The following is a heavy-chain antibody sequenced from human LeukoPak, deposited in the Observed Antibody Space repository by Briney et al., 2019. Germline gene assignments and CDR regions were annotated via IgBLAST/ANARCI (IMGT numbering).Heavy chain of an antibody. V-gene: IGHV4-59*12. J-gene: IGHJ4*02. Sequence: SETLSLTCTVSGGSISSYYWSWIRQPPGKGLEWIGYIYDSGSTKYNPSLKSRLTISVDTSKNQFSLKLSSVTAADTAVYYCALTPYCSSTSCPRDYWGQGTLVTVSS. CDR3: ALTPYCSSTSCPRDY. CDR2: IYDSGST. CDR1: GGSISSYY. D-gene: IGHD2-2*01.